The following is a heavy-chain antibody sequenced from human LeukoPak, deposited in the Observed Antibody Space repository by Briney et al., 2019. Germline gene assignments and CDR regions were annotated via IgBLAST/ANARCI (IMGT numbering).Heavy chain of an antibody. CDR3: ASFVYYYVSDAYIDY. D-gene: IGHD3-22*01. CDR1: AYAFTFHN. CDR2: INPNNGGT. V-gene: IGHV1-2*02. Sequence: SVTVSFTSSAYAFTFHNIHWVRHPHGQGLDRVGFINPNNGGTNYAQRFHGRVTITSDTSTSTAYMVLNRLRSEDKAVYYFASFVYYYVSDAYIDYWGEGSLVTVSS. J-gene: IGHJ4*02.